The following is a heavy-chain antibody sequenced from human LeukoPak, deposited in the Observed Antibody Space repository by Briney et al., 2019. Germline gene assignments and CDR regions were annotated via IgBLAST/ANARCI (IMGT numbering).Heavy chain of an antibody. V-gene: IGHV4-34*01. Sequence: PSETLSLTCAVYGGSFSGYYWSWIRQPPGKGLEWIGEINHSGSTNYNPPLKSRVTISVDTSKNQFSLKLSSVTAADTAVYYCARHPPFDYWGQGTLVTVSS. CDR2: INHSGST. J-gene: IGHJ4*02. CDR3: ARHPPFDY. CDR1: GGSFSGYY.